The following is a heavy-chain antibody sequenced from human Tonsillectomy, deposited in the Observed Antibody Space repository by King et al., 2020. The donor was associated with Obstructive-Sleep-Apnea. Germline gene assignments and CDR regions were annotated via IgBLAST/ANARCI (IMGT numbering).Heavy chain of an antibody. CDR1: GFTFSSYA. CDR2: ISYDGSNK. CDR3: ARDITIFGVVMNPFDY. J-gene: IGHJ4*02. D-gene: IGHD3-3*01. V-gene: IGHV3-30*04. Sequence: QVQLVESGGGVVQPGRSLRLSCAASGFTFSSYAMHWVRQAPGKGLEWVAVISYDGSNKYYADSVKGRFTISRDNSKNTLYLQMNSLRAEDTAVYYCARDITIFGVVMNPFDYWGQGTLVTVSS.